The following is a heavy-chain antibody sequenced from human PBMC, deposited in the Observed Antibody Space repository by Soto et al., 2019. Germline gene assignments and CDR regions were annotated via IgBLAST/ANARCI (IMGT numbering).Heavy chain of an antibody. CDR3: ARYLIIPRAFDI. V-gene: IGHV3-48*04. CDR2: ISSSSSVI. Sequence: GGSLRLSCAASGFTFSSYAMTWVRQAPGKGLEWVSYISSSSSVIYYADSVKGRITVSRDNAKNSLYLQMHSLRAEDTAVYYCARYLIIPRAFDIWGQGITVTVSS. J-gene: IGHJ3*02. CDR1: GFTFSSYA. D-gene: IGHD2-21*01.